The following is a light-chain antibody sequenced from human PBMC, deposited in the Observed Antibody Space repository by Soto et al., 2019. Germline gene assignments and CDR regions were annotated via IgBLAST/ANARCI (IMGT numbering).Light chain of an antibody. Sequence: QSVLTQPPSVSAAPGQKVTISCSGSSSNIGGNSVSWYQQLPGTAPKLLIYDDNKRPSGIPDRFSGSKSGTSATLGMTGFHTGDEADYYCGSWDSSMSAYVFGTGTKVTVL. CDR3: GSWDSSMSAYV. J-gene: IGLJ1*01. V-gene: IGLV1-51*01. CDR2: DDN. CDR1: SSNIGGNS.